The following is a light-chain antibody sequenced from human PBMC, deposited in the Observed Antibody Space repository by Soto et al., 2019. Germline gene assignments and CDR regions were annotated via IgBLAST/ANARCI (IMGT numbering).Light chain of an antibody. J-gene: IGLJ1*01. Sequence: QSALTQPPTRSGSPGQSSTISCTGTSSNVGRYDYVPCYQHHTGKALKLLIFEVSNRPSEVSNRFSGSKSGNTASLTISGLQLEDDADYYCTSYAITSPYVFETGTKVTVL. CDR1: SSNVGRYDY. CDR3: TSYAITSPYV. V-gene: IGLV2-14*01. CDR2: EVS.